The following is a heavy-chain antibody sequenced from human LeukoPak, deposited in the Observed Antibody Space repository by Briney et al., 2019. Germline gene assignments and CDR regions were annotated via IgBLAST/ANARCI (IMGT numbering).Heavy chain of an antibody. CDR2: IGGSVGST. CDR3: AKDEGWHTAMVRYYYYYGMDV. J-gene: IGHJ6*02. V-gene: IGHV3-23*01. CDR1: GFNFSTYA. D-gene: IGHD5-18*01. Sequence: PGGSLRLSCAASGFNFSTYAMSWVRQAPGKGLEWVSGIGGSVGSTYYADSVKGRFTISRDNSKNTLYLQMNSLRAEDTAVYYCAKDEGWHTAMVRYYYYYGMDVWGQGTTVTVSS.